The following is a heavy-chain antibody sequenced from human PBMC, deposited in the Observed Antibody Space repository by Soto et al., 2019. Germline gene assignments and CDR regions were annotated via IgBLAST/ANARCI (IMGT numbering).Heavy chain of an antibody. CDR1: GFSLSTSGVG. CDR3: AHAHHYGSEGGWFDP. V-gene: IGHV2-5*02. D-gene: IGHD3-10*01. CDR2: IYWDDDK. Sequence: QITLKESGPTLVKPTQTLTLTCTFSGFSLSTSGVGVGWIRQPPGKALEWLALIYWDDDKRYSPSLKSRLTITKDTSKNQVVLTMTNMDPVDTATYYCAHAHHYGSEGGWFDPWGQGTLVTVSS. J-gene: IGHJ5*02.